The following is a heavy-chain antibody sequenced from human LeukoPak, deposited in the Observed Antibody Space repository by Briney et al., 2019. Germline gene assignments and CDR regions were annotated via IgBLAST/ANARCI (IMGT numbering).Heavy chain of an antibody. CDR2: IYYSGST. V-gene: IGHV4-31*03. CDR1: GGSISSGGYY. CDR3: ARVKDIVVVPAATASVWFDP. J-gene: IGHJ5*02. D-gene: IGHD2-2*01. Sequence: SQPLSLTCTVSGGSISSGGYYWSWVRQHPGKGLEWIGYIYYSGSTYYNPSLKSRVTISVDTSKNQFSLKLSSVTAADTAVYYCARVKDIVVVPAATASVWFDPWGQGTLVTVSS.